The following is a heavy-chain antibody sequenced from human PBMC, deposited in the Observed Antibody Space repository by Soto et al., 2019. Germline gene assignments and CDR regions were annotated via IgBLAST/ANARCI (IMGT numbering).Heavy chain of an antibody. D-gene: IGHD2-8*01. CDR3: AKNGQPPYYYYGLDV. CDR2: ISGYNGDT. V-gene: IGHV1-18*01. CDR1: GYTFSRYS. Sequence: QGQLVQSGGEVKKPGASAKVSCKTSGYTFSRYSISWVRQAPGQGHGWMGWISGYNGDTNYARKFQGRVTMTIDTSTTTAYMELRSLTSDDTAVYYCAKNGQPPYYYYGLDVWGQGTTVTVSS. J-gene: IGHJ6*02.